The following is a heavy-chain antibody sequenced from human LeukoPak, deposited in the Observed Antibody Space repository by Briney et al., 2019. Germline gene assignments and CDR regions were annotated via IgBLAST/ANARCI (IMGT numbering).Heavy chain of an antibody. CDR1: GFTLSSYA. CDR2: ISSNGGST. D-gene: IGHD3-22*01. V-gene: IGHV3-64*01. CDR3: ARVVYDSSGYLRDY. Sequence: GGSLRLSCAASGFTLSSYAMHWVRQAPGKGLEYVSAISSNGGSTYYANSVKGRFTISRDNSKNTLYLQMGSLRAEDMAVYYCARVVYDSSGYLRDYWGRGTLVTVSS. J-gene: IGHJ4*02.